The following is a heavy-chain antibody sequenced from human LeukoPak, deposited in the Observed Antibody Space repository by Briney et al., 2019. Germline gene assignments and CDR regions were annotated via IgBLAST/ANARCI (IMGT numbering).Heavy chain of an antibody. J-gene: IGHJ6*02. Sequence: PSRTLSLTCTVSGGSISSGGYYWSWIRQHPGKGLEWIGYIYYSGSTYYNPSLKSRVTISVDTSKNQFSLKLSSVTAADTAVYYCARGTDYDFWSGYYYYYYGMDVWGQGTTVTVSS. CDR3: ARGTDYDFWSGYYYYYYGMDV. V-gene: IGHV4-31*03. D-gene: IGHD3-3*01. CDR1: GGSISSGGYY. CDR2: IYYSGST.